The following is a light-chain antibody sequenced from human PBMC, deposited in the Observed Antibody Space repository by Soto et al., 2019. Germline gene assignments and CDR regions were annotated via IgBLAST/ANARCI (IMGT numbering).Light chain of an antibody. V-gene: IGKV1-33*01. Sequence: DIQMTQSPSSLSASVGDRVSFTCQASQDISKFLNWYQHKPGQAPSLLIYDASKSQLGVPSRFSGSGSGTDFTLTISSRQPEEKATYYCQQYDNRPCTFFPGTKVDVK. CDR3: QQYDNRPCT. CDR1: QDISKF. J-gene: IGKJ3*01. CDR2: DAS.